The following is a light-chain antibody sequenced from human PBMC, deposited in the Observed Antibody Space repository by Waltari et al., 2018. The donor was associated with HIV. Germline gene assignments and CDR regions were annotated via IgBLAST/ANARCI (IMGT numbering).Light chain of an antibody. Sequence: QSALTQPPSVSGSLGQSVTISCTRTSSYAGNYNEVPWYQQFPGTAPKLMIYDVSNRPSVVPDRFSGAKSGNTASLTISGLQAEDEADYYCSSFTTSMTVVFGGGTKRTVL. CDR2: DVS. J-gene: IGLJ2*01. V-gene: IGLV2-18*02. CDR3: SSFTTSMTVV. CDR1: SSYAGNYNE.